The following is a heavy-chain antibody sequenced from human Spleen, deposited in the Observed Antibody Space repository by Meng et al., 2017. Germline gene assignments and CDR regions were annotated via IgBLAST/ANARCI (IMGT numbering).Heavy chain of an antibody. V-gene: IGHV3-48*03. CDR3: TRVVASSWEHYFDY. J-gene: IGHJ4*02. D-gene: IGHD6-13*01. CDR1: GFTFSSFE. Sequence: GESLKISCEGSGFTFSSFEMNWVRQAPGKGLEWVSYISRSGTTKYYADSVRGRFTISRDDAKNSLYLQMNSLRAEDTAVYYCTRVVASSWEHYFDYWGQGTLVTVSS. CDR2: ISRSGTTK.